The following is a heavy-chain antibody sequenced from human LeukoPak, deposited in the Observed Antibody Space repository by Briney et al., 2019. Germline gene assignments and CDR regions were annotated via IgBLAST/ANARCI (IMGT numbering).Heavy chain of an antibody. CDR3: ARGPRYYYDSSGYYFLDY. Sequence: GGSLRLSCAASGFTFSSYWMSWVRQAPGKGLEWVANIKQDGSEKYYVDSVKGRFTISRDNAKNSLYLQMNCLRAEDTAVYYCARGPRYYYDSSGYYFLDYWGQGTLVTVSS. CDR1: GFTFSSYW. CDR2: IKQDGSEK. D-gene: IGHD3-22*01. J-gene: IGHJ4*02. V-gene: IGHV3-7*01.